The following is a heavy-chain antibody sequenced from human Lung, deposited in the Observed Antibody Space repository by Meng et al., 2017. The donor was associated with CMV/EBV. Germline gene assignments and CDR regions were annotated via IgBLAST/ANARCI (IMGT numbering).Heavy chain of an antibody. CDR3: ARLSDDILTGYFVPPFDY. CDR2: IYLRDSET. Sequence: SXKSSGYSFTGYYLHWVRQMPGKGLEWMGIIYLRDSETKYSPSFQGQVTISADKSINTAYLQWSSLKASDTAMYYCARLSDDILTGYFVPPFDYWXQGTLVTVSS. CDR1: GYSFTGYY. V-gene: IGHV5-51*01. J-gene: IGHJ4*02. D-gene: IGHD3-9*01.